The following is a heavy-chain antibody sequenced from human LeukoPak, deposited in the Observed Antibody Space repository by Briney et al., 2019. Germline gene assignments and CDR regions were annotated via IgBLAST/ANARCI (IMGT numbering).Heavy chain of an antibody. Sequence: GGSLRLSCAASGSTFSSYWMSWVRQAPGKGLEWVANIKQDGSEKYHVDSVKGRFTFSRDNAKNSLYLQMNSLRAEDTAVYYCARLGEKADFDYWGQGTLVTVSS. J-gene: IGHJ4*02. CDR2: IKQDGSEK. CDR1: GSTFSSYW. CDR3: ARLGEKADFDY. D-gene: IGHD3-16*01. V-gene: IGHV3-7*01.